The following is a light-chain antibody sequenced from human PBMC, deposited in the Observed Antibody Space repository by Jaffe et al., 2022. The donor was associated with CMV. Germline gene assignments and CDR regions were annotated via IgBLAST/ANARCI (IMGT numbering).Light chain of an antibody. CDR1: SIKPGDYNY. J-gene: IGLJ3*02. V-gene: IGLV2-11*01. CDR3: CSSAGEYIWV. CDR2: DVN. Sequence: QSALTQPRSVSGSPGQSVTISCTGASIKPGDYNYVSWYQQHPGKAPKLIIYDVNRRSSGVPDRFSGSKSGNTASLTISGLQAEDDSDYYCCSSAGEYIWVFGGGTKLTVL.